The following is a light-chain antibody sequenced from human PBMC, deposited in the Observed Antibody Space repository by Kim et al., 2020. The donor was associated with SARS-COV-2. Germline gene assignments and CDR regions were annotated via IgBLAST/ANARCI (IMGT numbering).Light chain of an antibody. CDR3: NSRASNDNVV. CDR2: GKN. Sequence: SSELTQDPAVSVALGQTVRITCQGDSLRSYYATWYQQKPGPAPIFVIYGKNNRPSGIPDRFSGSSSGNTASLTITGTQADDEADYYCNSRASNDNVVFGG. J-gene: IGLJ2*01. CDR1: SLRSYY. V-gene: IGLV3-19*01.